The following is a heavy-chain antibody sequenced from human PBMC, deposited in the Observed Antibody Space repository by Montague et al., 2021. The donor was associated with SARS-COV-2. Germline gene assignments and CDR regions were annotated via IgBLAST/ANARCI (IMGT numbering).Heavy chain of an antibody. CDR1: GFTSSSYA. Sequence: SLRLSCAASGFTSSSYAMTWVRHTPGKGLEWVSSISGDDDVTYHADSVRGRFTISRDNSKNTLYMEMNDLGVEDTALYYCAKGGRHPRDPFDIWGQGTTVSVS. V-gene: IGHV3-23*01. D-gene: IGHD1-26*01. CDR2: ISGDDDVT. CDR3: AKGGRHPRDPFDI. J-gene: IGHJ3*02.